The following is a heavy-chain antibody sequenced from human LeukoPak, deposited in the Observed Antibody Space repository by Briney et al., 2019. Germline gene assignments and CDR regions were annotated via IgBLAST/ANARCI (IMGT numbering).Heavy chain of an antibody. V-gene: IGHV4-59*01. CDR1: GGSISSYY. CDR2: IYYSGST. D-gene: IGHD3-10*01. J-gene: IGHJ6*03. Sequence: SETLSLTCTVSGGSISSYYWSWIRQPPGKGLEWIGYIYYSGSTNYNPSLKSRVTISVDTSKNQFSLKLSSVTAADTAVYYCARGESLRWLAEWGYYYYMDVWGKGTTVTVSS. CDR3: ARGESLRWLAEWGYYYYMDV.